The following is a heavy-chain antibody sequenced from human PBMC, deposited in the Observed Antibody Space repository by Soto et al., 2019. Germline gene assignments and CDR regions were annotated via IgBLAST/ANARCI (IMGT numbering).Heavy chain of an antibody. CDR3: ARATSYYDFWSGYSVPTNWFDP. D-gene: IGHD3-3*01. J-gene: IGHJ5*02. CDR1: GDSVSSNSAA. Sequence: SQTLSLTCAISGDSVSSNSAAWNWIRQSPSRGLERLGRTYYRSKWYNDYAVSVKSRITINPDTSKNQFSLQLNSVTPEDTAVYYCARATSYYDFWSGYSVPTNWFDPWGQGTLVTVSS. CDR2: TYYRSKWYN. V-gene: IGHV6-1*01.